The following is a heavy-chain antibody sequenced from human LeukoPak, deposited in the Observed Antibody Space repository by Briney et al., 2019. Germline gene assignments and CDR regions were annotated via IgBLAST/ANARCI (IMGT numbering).Heavy chain of an antibody. Sequence: SVKVSCKASGGTFSSYAISWVRQAPGQGLEWMGGIIPIFGTANYAQKFQGRVTITTDESTSTAYMELSSLRSEDTAVYYCARVGYSGYEDHYYYYMDVWGKGTTVTVSS. CDR2: IIPIFGTA. J-gene: IGHJ6*03. D-gene: IGHD5-12*01. CDR1: GGTFSSYA. CDR3: ARVGYSGYEDHYYYYMDV. V-gene: IGHV1-69*05.